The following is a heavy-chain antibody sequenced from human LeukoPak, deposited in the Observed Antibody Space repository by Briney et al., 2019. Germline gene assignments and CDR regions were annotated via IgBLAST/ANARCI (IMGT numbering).Heavy chain of an antibody. CDR1: GYTITSYY. CDR3: ARDRVAGTRAFDI. J-gene: IGHJ3*02. V-gene: IGHV1-46*01. D-gene: IGHD6-19*01. CDR2: INPSGGST. Sequence: ASEKVSCKASGYTITSYYMHWVRQAPGQGLEWMGIINPSGGSTSYAQKFQGRVTMTRDTSTSTVYMELSSLRSEDTAVYYCARDRVAGTRAFDIWGQGTMVTVSS.